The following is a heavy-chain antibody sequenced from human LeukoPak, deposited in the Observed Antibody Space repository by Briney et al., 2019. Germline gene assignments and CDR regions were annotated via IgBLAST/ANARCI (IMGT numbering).Heavy chain of an antibody. J-gene: IGHJ6*02. CDR2: MSHSGST. CDR1: GGSISSYY. Sequence: SETLSLTCTVSGGSISSYYWSWTRQPPGRGLEWIGYMSHSGSTSYDPSLKSRVTISVDTSKNQFSVKLTSVTAADTAVYYCARVGGSCITGVCYSNYFYYGMDVWGQGATVTVSS. CDR3: ARVGGSCITGVCYSNYFYYGMDV. D-gene: IGHD2-8*01. V-gene: IGHV4-59*08.